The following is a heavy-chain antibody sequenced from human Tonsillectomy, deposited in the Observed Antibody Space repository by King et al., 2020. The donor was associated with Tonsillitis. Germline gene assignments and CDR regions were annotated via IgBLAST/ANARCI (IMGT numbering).Heavy chain of an antibody. J-gene: IGHJ6*02. V-gene: IGHV3-30*18. Sequence: VQLVESGGGVVQPGGSLRLSCAASGFTFSSYGMHWVRQAPGKGLEWVAVISYDGSNKYYADSVKGRFTISRDNSKNTLYLQMNSLRAEDTAVYYCAKVKVFDNYYYGMDVWGQGTTVTVSS. CDR2: ISYDGSNK. CDR3: AKVKVFDNYYYGMDV. D-gene: IGHD2-8*01. CDR1: GFTFSSYG.